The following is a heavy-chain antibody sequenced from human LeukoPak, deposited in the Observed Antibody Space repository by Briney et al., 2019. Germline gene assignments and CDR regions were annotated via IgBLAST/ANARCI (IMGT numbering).Heavy chain of an antibody. J-gene: IGHJ6*03. Sequence: SETLSLTCAVYVGSFSGYYLSWIRQPPGKGLEWVGEINHSGSINYNSSLKSRVTISVDTSKNQFSLKLSSVTAADTAVYYRARGYYGSGSHCCHMDVWGKGTTITVS. D-gene: IGHD3-10*01. CDR2: INHSGSI. CDR1: VGSFSGYY. V-gene: IGHV4-34*01. CDR3: ARGYYGSGSHCCHMDV.